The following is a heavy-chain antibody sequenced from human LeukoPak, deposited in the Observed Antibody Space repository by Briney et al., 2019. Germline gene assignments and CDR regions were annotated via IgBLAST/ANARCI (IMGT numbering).Heavy chain of an antibody. CDR2: INWNGGST. V-gene: IGHV3-20*04. J-gene: IGHJ3*02. Sequence: GGSLRLSCAASGFTFDDYGMNWVRQAPGKGLEWVSGINWNGGSTGYADSVKGRFTISRDNAKNSLYLQMNSLRAEDTALYYCARDSGYSSGWYDAFDIWGQATMATVSP. CDR3: ARDSGYSSGWYDAFDI. D-gene: IGHD6-19*01. CDR1: GFTFDDYG.